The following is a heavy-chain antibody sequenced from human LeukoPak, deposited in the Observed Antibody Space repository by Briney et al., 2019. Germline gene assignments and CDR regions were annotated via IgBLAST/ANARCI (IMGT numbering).Heavy chain of an antibody. CDR2: IYYSGRT. D-gene: IGHD1-7*01. V-gene: IGHV4-39*01. J-gene: IGHJ5*02. Sequence: SETPSLNCTVPGGSISSGSYYLGWIRQPPGKGLGWVGSIYYSGRTYYNPSLKSRVAISVDTSKNQFSLKVSSVTAADTAVYYCARRNWNYENWFDPWGPGTLVTVSS. CDR1: GGSISSGSYY. CDR3: ARRNWNYENWFDP.